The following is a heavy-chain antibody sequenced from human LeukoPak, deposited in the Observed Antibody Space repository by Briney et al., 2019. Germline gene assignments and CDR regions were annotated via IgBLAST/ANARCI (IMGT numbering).Heavy chain of an antibody. CDR2: INHSGST. V-gene: IGHV4-34*01. D-gene: IGHD3-10*01. CDR3: ARHLWFGESIFDY. J-gene: IGHJ4*02. Sequence: SETLSLTCAVYGGSFSGYYWSWIRQPPGKGLEWIGEINHSGSTSYNPSLKSRVTISVDTSKNQFSLKLSSVTAADTAVYYCARHLWFGESIFDYWGQGTLVTVSS. CDR1: GGSFSGYY.